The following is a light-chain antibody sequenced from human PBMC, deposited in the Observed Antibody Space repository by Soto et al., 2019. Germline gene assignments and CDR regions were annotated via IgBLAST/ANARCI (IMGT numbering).Light chain of an antibody. V-gene: IGKV3-20*01. Sequence: EFVLTQSPGTLSLSPGERATLSCRAGQSVSSNYLAWYQQKPGQAPRLLISGASSRATGIPDRFSGSGSGTDFTLTISRLEPEDFSVYYCQQYGGSALFTFGPGTKVDIK. CDR2: GAS. CDR1: QSVSSNY. CDR3: QQYGGSALFT. J-gene: IGKJ3*01.